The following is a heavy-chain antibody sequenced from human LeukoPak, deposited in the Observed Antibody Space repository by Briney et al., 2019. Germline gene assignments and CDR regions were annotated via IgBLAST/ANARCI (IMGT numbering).Heavy chain of an antibody. CDR2: TYYRSKWYI. CDR1: GDSVSIDRAA. V-gene: IGHV6-1*01. D-gene: IGHD3-16*01. Sequence: SQTLSLTFAISGDSVSIDRAAWHWIRQSPSRGLEWLGTTYYRSKWYIDYAVSVKSRMTINPDTSKNQFSLQLNSMTPEDTAVYYCTKGSFQGGFDYWGQGTLVTVSS. J-gene: IGHJ4*02. CDR3: TKGSFQGGFDY.